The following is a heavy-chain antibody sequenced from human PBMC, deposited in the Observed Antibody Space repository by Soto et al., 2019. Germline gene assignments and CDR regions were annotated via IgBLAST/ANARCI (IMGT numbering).Heavy chain of an antibody. Sequence: QVQLVQSGAEVKKPGSSVKVSCKASGGSLSNYGISWVRQAPGQGLEWMGAILPVFGTPNYAQKFQDRVTITADESTTTGYMEVRRLTSEDTAVYYCARGDATKIVVTTYYGMDVWGQGTTVTVSS. CDR2: ILPVFGTP. J-gene: IGHJ6*02. D-gene: IGHD3-22*01. CDR3: ARGDATKIVVTTYYGMDV. V-gene: IGHV1-69*12. CDR1: GGSLSNYG.